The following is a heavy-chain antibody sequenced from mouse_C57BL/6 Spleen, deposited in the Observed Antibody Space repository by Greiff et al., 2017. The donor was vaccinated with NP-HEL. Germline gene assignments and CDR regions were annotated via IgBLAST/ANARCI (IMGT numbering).Heavy chain of an antibody. D-gene: IGHD1-1*01. CDR1: GYAFSSYW. V-gene: IGHV1-80*01. CDR2: IYPGDGDT. CDR3: AIPLYYGSSYWFAY. J-gene: IGHJ3*01. Sequence: VQLQQSGAELVKPGASVKISCKASGYAFSSYWMNWVKQRPGKGLEWIGQIYPGDGDTNYNGKFKGKATLTADKSSSTAYMQLSSLTSEDSAVYFCAIPLYYGSSYWFAYWGQGTLVTVSA.